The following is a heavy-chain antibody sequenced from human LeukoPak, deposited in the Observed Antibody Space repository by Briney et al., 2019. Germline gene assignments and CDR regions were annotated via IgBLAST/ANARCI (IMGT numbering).Heavy chain of an antibody. CDR3: AREGGHPRYFDY. J-gene: IGHJ4*02. D-gene: IGHD2-15*01. CDR1: GRTFSSYA. CDR2: IIPIFGTA. Sequence: SVKVSCKASGRTFSSYAISWSQQAPGQGLDWMGGIIPIFGTASYAQKLQGRVTISTDQSTSTAYMALTSLRSEDTAVYYCAREGGHPRYFDYWGQGPLVTVSS. V-gene: IGHV1-69*05.